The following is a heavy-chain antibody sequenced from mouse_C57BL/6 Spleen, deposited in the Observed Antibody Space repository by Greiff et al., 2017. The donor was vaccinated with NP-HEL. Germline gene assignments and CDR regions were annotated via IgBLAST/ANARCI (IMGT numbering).Heavy chain of an antibody. CDR1: GYTFTEYT. CDR2: FYPGSGSI. CDR3: ARHEVHYGSCYDEYYFDY. V-gene: IGHV1-62-2*01. J-gene: IGHJ2*01. D-gene: IGHD1-1*01. Sequence: VQLQQSGAELVKPGASVKLSCKASGYTFTEYTIHWVKQRSGQGLEWIGWFYPGSGSIKYNEKFKDKATLTADKSSSTVYMELSRLTSEDSAVYFCARHEVHYGSCYDEYYFDYWGQGTTLTVSS.